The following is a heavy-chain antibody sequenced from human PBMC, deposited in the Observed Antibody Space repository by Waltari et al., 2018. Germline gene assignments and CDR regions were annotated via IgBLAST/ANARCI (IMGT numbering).Heavy chain of an antibody. D-gene: IGHD2-15*01. V-gene: IGHV3-30*01. CDR2: MSYDGFSK. J-gene: IGHJ4*02. CDR3: AREGGTSGYSGYVDY. CDR1: ETMVKTSI. Sequence: QVQLVESGGGVVQPGRSLRLPCAAPETMVKTSITHWVRQAPGKGLEWVAAMSYDGFSKYYADSVKGRFTIGRDDSKNTVYVQINSLTVEDTAVYYCAREGGTSGYSGYVDYWGQGTLLTVSS.